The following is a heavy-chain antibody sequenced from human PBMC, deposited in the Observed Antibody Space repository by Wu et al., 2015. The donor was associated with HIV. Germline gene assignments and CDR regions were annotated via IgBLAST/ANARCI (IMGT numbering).Heavy chain of an antibody. CDR1: GYTFTTYY. Sequence: QVQLVQSGAEVKKPGASVKVSCKASGYTFTTYYIHWVRQAPGQGLEWMGIINPSGGSANYAQRFQGRVTMTRDTSTNTVYMELSSLRSEDTAVYFCARDSRAQPFPPDSMDVWGQGTTVIVSS. V-gene: IGHV1-46*01. J-gene: IGHJ6*02. CDR3: ARDSRAQPFPPDSMDV. CDR2: INPSGGSA. D-gene: IGHD2-2*01.